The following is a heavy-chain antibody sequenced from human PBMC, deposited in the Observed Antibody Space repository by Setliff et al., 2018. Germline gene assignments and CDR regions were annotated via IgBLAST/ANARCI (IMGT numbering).Heavy chain of an antibody. Sequence: ASETLSLTCTVSGGSISSYYWSWIRQPPGKGLEWIGYIFHSGSTHYNSSLKSRITISIDTSKNHFSLELNSVTAADSAVYYCARVADGSGSFYLGFDYWGQGILVTVS. CDR3: ARVADGSGSFYLGFDY. J-gene: IGHJ4*02. D-gene: IGHD3-10*01. V-gene: IGHV4-59*12. CDR1: GGSISSYY. CDR2: IFHSGST.